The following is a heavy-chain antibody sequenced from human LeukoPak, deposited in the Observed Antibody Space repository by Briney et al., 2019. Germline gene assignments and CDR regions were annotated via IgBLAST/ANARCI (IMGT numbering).Heavy chain of an antibody. Sequence: GASVKVSCKASGYTFTSYGTSWVRPAPGQGLEWMGWISAYNGNTNYAQKLQGRVTMTTDTSTSTAYMELRSLRSDDTAVYYCARDRGSYCGGDCHFDYWGQGTLVTVSS. D-gene: IGHD2-21*02. V-gene: IGHV1-18*01. CDR3: ARDRGSYCGGDCHFDY. J-gene: IGHJ4*02. CDR1: GYTFTSYG. CDR2: ISAYNGNT.